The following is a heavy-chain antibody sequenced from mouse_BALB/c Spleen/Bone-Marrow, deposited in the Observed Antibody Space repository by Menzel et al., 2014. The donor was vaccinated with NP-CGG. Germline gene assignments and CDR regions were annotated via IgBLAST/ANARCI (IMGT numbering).Heavy chain of an antibody. CDR3: AREGMITGDY. D-gene: IGHD2-4*01. V-gene: IGHV1-14*01. CDR2: IYPYNDVT. J-gene: IGHJ2*01. Sequence: HLVESGPELVKPGASVKMSCKASGYTFTSYVLHWVKQKPGQGLEWIGYIYPYNDVTKYNEKFKPKATLTSDKSSSTAYMELSSLTSEDSAVYYCAREGMITGDYWGQGTTLTVSS. CDR1: GYTFTSYV.